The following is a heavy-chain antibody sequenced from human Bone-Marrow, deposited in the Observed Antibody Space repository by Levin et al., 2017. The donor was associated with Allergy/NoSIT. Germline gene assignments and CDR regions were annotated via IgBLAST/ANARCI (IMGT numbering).Heavy chain of an antibody. Sequence: PGGSLRLSCAASGFTFSSYGMHWVRQAPGKGLEWVAVIWYDGSNKYCADSVKGRFTISRDNSKNTLYLQMNSLRAEDTAVYYCARDLHIGAYYDFWSGYYPLGYWGQGTLVTVSS. CDR1: GFTFSSYG. CDR2: IWYDGSNK. CDR3: ARDLHIGAYYDFWSGYYPLGY. J-gene: IGHJ4*02. V-gene: IGHV3-33*01. D-gene: IGHD3-3*01.